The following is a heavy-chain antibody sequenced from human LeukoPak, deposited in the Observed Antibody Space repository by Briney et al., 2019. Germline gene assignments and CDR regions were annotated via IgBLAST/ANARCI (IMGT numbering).Heavy chain of an antibody. CDR1: GFTFSIYA. V-gene: IGHV3-23*01. CDR3: PPVGNWNYDLDY. Sequence: GGSLRLSCAASGFTFSIYAMSWVRQAPGKGLEWVSAISGSGGTAYYADSVKGRFTISRDNSKNTLYLQMNSLKTEDTAMYYCPPVGNWNYDLDYWGQGTLVTVSS. CDR2: ISGSGGTA. J-gene: IGHJ4*02. D-gene: IGHD1-7*01.